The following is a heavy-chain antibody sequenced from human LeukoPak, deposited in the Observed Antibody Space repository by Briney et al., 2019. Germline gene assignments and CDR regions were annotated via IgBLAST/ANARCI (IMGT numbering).Heavy chain of an antibody. Sequence: GSLRLSCAASGFTVSSNYMSWVRQAPGKGLEWVSVIYSGGSTYYADSVKGRFTISRHNSKNTLYLQMNSLRAEDTAVYYCARSVWLGPSHAFDIWGQGTMVTVSS. V-gene: IGHV3-53*04. CDR1: GFTVSSNY. J-gene: IGHJ3*02. CDR2: IYSGGST. D-gene: IGHD3-10*01. CDR3: ARSVWLGPSHAFDI.